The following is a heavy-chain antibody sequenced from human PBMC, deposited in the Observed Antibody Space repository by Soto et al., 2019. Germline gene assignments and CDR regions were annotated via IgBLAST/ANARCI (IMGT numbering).Heavy chain of an antibody. CDR3: ARDWYSSSSDY. D-gene: IGHD6-6*01. CDR2: IYYSGST. J-gene: IGHJ4*02. V-gene: IGHV4-39*07. CDR1: GGSISSSSYY. Sequence: SETLSLTCTVSGGSISSSSYYWGWIRQPPGKGLEWIGSIYYSGSTYYNPSLKSRVTISVDTSKNQFSLKLSSVTAADTAVYYCARDWYSSSSDYWGQGTLVTVSS.